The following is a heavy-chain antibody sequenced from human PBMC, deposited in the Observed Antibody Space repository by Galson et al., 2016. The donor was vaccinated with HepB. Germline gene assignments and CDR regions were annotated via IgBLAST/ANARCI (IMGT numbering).Heavy chain of an antibody. CDR1: GFIFSDYY. J-gene: IGHJ4*02. V-gene: IGHV3-11*01. Sequence: SLRLSCAASGFIFSDYYMSWIRQAPGRGLEWISYISSSGGDINYADSVKGRLTISRDNAKNSLFLQMDSLRAEDTAVYYCARDIPYVGGFYYFDSWGQGTLVTVSS. CDR2: ISSSGGDI. CDR3: ARDIPYVGGFYYFDS. D-gene: IGHD3-10*02.